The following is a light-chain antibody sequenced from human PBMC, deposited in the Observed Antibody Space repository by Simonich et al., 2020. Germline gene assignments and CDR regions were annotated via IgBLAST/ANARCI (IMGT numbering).Light chain of an antibody. CDR2: WES. Sequence: DIVMTQSPDSLAVSLGERATIKCKSSKSVLYSSNNKIYLAWYQQNPVQPPKLLIYWESTRESGVPDRFSGSGSGTDFTLTISSLQAEDVAVYYCQQYYSTPRTFGQGTKLEIK. J-gene: IGKJ2*01. CDR1: KSVLYSSNNKIY. V-gene: IGKV4-1*01. CDR3: QQYYSTPRT.